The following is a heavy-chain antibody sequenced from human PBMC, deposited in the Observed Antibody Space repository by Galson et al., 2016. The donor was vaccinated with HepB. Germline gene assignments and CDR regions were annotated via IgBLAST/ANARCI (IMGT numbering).Heavy chain of an antibody. J-gene: IGHJ5*02. CDR1: GFTFNQNA. Sequence: SLRLSCAASGFTFNQNAMSWVRKAPGRGLEWVSALSGGGGSPFHADSVKGRFTISRDNTKNILYLQMDSLRFEDTAVYYCTKDRGYSGYDMGIFDHWGQGTLVTVSS. V-gene: IGHV3-23*01. CDR2: LSGGGGSP. D-gene: IGHD5-12*01. CDR3: TKDRGYSGYDMGIFDH.